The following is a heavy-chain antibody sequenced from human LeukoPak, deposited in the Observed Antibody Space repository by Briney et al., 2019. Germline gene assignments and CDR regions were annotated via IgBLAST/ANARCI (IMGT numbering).Heavy chain of an antibody. J-gene: IGHJ6*03. CDR3: ARGPPRGKYYYMDV. D-gene: IGHD1-1*01. V-gene: IGHV3-13*01. CDR1: GFTFSSFD. CDR2: IGTASDT. Sequence: GGSLRLSCAASGFTFSSFDMHWVRQPTGQGLEWVSTIGTASDTYYPGSVEGRFTLSRDNAKNSLYLQMNSLTAGDTAVYYCARGPPRGKYYYMDVWGKGTTVAVSS.